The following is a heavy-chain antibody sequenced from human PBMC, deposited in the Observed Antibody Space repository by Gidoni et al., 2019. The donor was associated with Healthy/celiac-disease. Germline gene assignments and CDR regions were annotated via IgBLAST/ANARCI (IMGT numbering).Heavy chain of an antibody. CDR1: GFTFSSYG. Sequence: QVQLVESGGGVVQPGRSLRLSCAASGFTFSSYGMHWVRQAPGKGLEWVAVIWYDGSNKYYADSVKGRFTISRDNSKNTLYLQMNSLRAEDTAVYYCARDGELYSSSKELDYWGQGTLVTVSS. CDR3: ARDGELYSSSKELDY. D-gene: IGHD6-13*01. J-gene: IGHJ4*02. CDR2: IWYDGSNK. V-gene: IGHV3-33*01.